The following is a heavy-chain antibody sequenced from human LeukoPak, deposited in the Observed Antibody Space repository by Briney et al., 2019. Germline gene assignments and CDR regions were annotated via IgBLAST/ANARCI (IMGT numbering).Heavy chain of an antibody. CDR3: ASLRAPRYNWFDP. CDR1: GSSISNYY. J-gene: IGHJ5*02. Sequence: SETLSLTCTVSGSSISNYYWTWIRQPPGKGLEWIGYLYYSGSTNYNPSLKSRVTISVDTSKNQFSLKLSSVTAAGTAVYYCASLRAPRYNWFDPWGQGTLVTVSS. V-gene: IGHV4-59*01. CDR2: LYYSGST.